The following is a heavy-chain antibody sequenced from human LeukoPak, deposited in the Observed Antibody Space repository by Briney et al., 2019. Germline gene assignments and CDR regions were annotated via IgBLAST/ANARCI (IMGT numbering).Heavy chain of an antibody. CDR3: ARVTITMVRGVPSPRNYYYYGMDV. V-gene: IGHV4-30-4*01. Sequence: SETLSLTCTVSGGSISSGDYYWSWIRQPPGKGLEWIGYIYYSGSTYYNPPLKSRVTISVDTSKNQFSLKLSSVTAADTAVYYCARVTITMVRGVPSPRNYYYYGMDVWGKGTTVTVSS. CDR1: GGSISSGDYY. D-gene: IGHD3-10*01. CDR2: IYYSGST. J-gene: IGHJ6*04.